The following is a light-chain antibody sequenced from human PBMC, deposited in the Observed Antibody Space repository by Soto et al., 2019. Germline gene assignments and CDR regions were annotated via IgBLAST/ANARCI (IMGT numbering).Light chain of an antibody. CDR2: DAS. CDR3: QQRSNSIT. J-gene: IGKJ5*01. CDR1: QSVSSY. V-gene: IGKV3-11*01. Sequence: VMTQSPLSLPVTLGQPATLSCRASQSVSSYLAWYQQKPGQAPRLLIYDASNRATGIPARFSGSGSGTDFTLTISSLEPEDFAVYYCQQRSNSITFGQGTRLEIK.